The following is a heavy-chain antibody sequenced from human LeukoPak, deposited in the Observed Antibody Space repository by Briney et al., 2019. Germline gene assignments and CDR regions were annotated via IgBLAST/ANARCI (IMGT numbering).Heavy chain of an antibody. D-gene: IGHD6-6*01. Sequence: GSLRLSCAASGFTFSNAWMGWIRQPPGKGLEWIGSIYHSGSTYYNPSLKSRVTISVDTSKNQFSLKLSSVTAADTAVYYCAREQLVLSFYYYYMDVWGKGTTVTVSS. CDR3: AREQLVLSFYYYYMDV. J-gene: IGHJ6*03. CDR1: GFTFSNAW. V-gene: IGHV4-38-2*02. CDR2: IYHSGST.